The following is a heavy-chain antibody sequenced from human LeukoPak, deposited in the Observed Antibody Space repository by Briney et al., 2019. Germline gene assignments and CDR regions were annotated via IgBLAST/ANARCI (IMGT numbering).Heavy chain of an antibody. CDR2: ISSSSSYI. J-gene: IGHJ4*02. D-gene: IGHD5-24*01. Sequence: GGSLRLSCAASGFTFSSYSMNWVRQAPGKGLEWVSSISSSSSYIYYADSVKGRFTISGDNAKNSLYLQMNSLRAEDTAVYYCARVGEKAFHLWPEIDYWGQGTLVTVS. CDR3: ARVGEKAFHLWPEIDY. CDR1: GFTFSSYS. V-gene: IGHV3-21*01.